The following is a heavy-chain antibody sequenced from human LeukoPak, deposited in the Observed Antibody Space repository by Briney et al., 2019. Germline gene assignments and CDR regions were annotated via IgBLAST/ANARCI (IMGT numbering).Heavy chain of an antibody. V-gene: IGHV3-7*05. J-gene: IGHJ3*02. CDR3: ARITNHAFDI. CDR2: IKHDGSEK. Sequence: GGSLRLSCAASGITFSSYWMTWVRHVPGKGLEWVVSIKHDGSEKYYVDSVTGRFTISRDNARNSLYLQMNSLRAEDTAVYYCARITNHAFDIWGQGTMVTVSS. D-gene: IGHD2-2*01. CDR1: GITFSSYW.